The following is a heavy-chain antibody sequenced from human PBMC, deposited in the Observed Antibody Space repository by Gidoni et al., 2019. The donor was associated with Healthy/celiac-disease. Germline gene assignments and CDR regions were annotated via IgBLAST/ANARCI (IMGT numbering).Heavy chain of an antibody. J-gene: IGHJ5*02. CDR1: GGTFSSYT. Sequence: QVQLVQSVDEVKKPGSSVKVSCKASGGTFSSYTISWVRQAPGQGLEWMGRIIPILGIANYAQKFQGRVTITADKSTSTAYMELSSLRSEDTAVYYCARDLGDSYGFLSVFAVVGWFDPWGQGTLVTVSS. CDR2: IIPILGIA. D-gene: IGHD5-18*01. V-gene: IGHV1-69*08. CDR3: ARDLGDSYGFLSVFAVVGWFDP.